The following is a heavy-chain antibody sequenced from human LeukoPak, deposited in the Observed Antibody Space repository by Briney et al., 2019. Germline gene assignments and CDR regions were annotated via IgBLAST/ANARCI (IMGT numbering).Heavy chain of an antibody. J-gene: IGHJ2*01. V-gene: IGHV3-30-3*01. CDR3: ARDQWSGGYYGLKPFDL. CDR1: GFTFSSYA. Sequence: GRSLRLSCAASGFTFSSYAMHWVRQAPGKGLEWVGVISYDGSNKYYADSVKGRFTISRANSKNTLYLQMNSLRAEDTAVYYCARDQWSGGYYGLKPFDLCGRGTLVTVSS. CDR2: ISYDGSNK. D-gene: IGHD1-26*01.